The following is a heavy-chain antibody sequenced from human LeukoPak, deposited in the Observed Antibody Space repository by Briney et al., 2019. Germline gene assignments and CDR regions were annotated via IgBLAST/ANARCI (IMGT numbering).Heavy chain of an antibody. CDR3: VNGGYFAFDI. CDR2: ISGSGGST. CDR1: GFTFSSYA. D-gene: IGHD3-22*01. V-gene: IGHV3-23*01. Sequence: PGGSLRLSWAASGFTFSSYAMSWVRQAPGEGLEWVSAISGSGGSTYYADSVKGRFTISRDNSKNTLYLQMNSLRAEDTAVYYCVNGGYFAFDIWGQGTMVTVSS. J-gene: IGHJ3*02.